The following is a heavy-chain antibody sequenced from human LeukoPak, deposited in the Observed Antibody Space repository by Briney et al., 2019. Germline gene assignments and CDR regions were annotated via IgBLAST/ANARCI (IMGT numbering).Heavy chain of an antibody. J-gene: IGHJ4*02. CDR2: IYSGGST. Sequence: GGSLRLSCAASGFTVSSNYMSWVRQAPGKGLEWVSVIYSGGSTYYADSVKGRFTISRDNSKNTLYLQMNSLRAEDTAVYYCARDRGIAAAGTGFDYWGQGTLVTVSS. D-gene: IGHD6-13*01. CDR3: ARDRGIAAAGTGFDY. CDR1: GFTVSSNY. V-gene: IGHV3-66*01.